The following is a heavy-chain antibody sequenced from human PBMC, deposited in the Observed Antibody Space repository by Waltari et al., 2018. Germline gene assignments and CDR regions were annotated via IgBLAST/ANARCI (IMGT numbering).Heavy chain of an antibody. CDR3: SVSLNY. J-gene: IGHJ4*02. Sequence: EVRLVESGGGLVQPGGSPRLSCVASGFTFSNSWMDWVRQAPGKGLEWVANIKPDGSESHYIDSVKGRFTISRDNAQNLLYLEMNSLRAEDTAVYYCSVSLNYWGQGTLATVSS. CDR2: IKPDGSES. CDR1: GFTFSNSW. V-gene: IGHV3-7*01.